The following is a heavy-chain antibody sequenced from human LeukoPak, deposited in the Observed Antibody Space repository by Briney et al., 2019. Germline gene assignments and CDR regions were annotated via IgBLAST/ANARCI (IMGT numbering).Heavy chain of an antibody. CDR3: ARDFTQPPNY. V-gene: IGHV3-21*01. D-gene: IGHD2-2*01. J-gene: IGHJ4*02. CDR2: ISSSSSYI. CDR1: GFTFSSYS. Sequence: GGSLRLSCAASGFTFSSYSMNWVRQAPGKGLEWVSSISSSSSYIYYADSVKGRFTTSRDNSKNTLYLQMNSLRAEDTAVYYCARDFTQPPNYWGQGTLVTVSS.